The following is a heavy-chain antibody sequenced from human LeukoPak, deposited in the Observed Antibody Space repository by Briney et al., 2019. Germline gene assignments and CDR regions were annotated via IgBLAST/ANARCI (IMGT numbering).Heavy chain of an antibody. CDR2: ISYDGSNK. Sequence: GGSLRLSCAASGFTFSSHAMHWVRQAPGKGLEWVAVISYDGSNKYYADSVKGRFTISRDNSKNTLYLQMNSLRAEDTAVYYCARVPGIAAAGIVHYYYYYMDVWGKGTTDTVSS. CDR3: ARVPGIAAAGIVHYYYYYMDV. J-gene: IGHJ6*03. D-gene: IGHD6-13*01. V-gene: IGHV3-30-3*01. CDR1: GFTFSSHA.